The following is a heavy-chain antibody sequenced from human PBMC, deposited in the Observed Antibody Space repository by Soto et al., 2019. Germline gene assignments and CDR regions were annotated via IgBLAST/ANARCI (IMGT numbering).Heavy chain of an antibody. Sequence: EGQLVESGGGLVQPGGSLRLSCGASGLTFSRSEMHWVRQAPGKGLEWLSYISKSGSVIYYADSVKGRFTISRDNAKNLLYLQMNSLRAEDTAVYFCGSVNLRFSYGIDVWGQGTTVTVSS. J-gene: IGHJ6*02. CDR2: ISKSGSVI. CDR3: GSVNLRFSYGIDV. V-gene: IGHV3-48*03. D-gene: IGHD3-3*01. CDR1: GLTFSRSE.